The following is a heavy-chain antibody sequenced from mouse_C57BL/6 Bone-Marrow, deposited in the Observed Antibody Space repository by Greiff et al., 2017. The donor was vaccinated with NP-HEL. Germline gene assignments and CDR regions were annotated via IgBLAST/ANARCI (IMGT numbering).Heavy chain of an antibody. CDR1: GYSITSGYY. D-gene: IGHD2-2*01. V-gene: IGHV3-6*01. J-gene: IGHJ2*01. CDR2: ISYDGSN. Sequence: VQLKQSGPGLVKPSQSLSLTCSVTGYSITSGYYWNWIRQFPGNKLEWMGYISYDGSNKYNPSLKNRISIPRDTSKNQFFLKLNSVTTEDTATYYCARGSTMVTTGYWGQGTTLTVSS. CDR3: ARGSTMVTTGY.